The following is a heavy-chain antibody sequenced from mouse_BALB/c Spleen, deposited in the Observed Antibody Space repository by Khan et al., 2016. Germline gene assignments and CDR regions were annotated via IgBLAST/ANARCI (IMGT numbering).Heavy chain of an antibody. D-gene: IGHD4-1*01. CDR1: GFNIKDYY. Sequence: VQLQQPGAELVRSGASVKLSCTASGFNIKDYYMHWVKQRPEQGMAWIGWIDPENGDTEYAPKFQGKATMTAHTSANTACLQRSRLTSEDTAVYYCNADWDKGYWGQGTTLTVSS. J-gene: IGHJ2*01. CDR3: NADWDKGY. CDR2: IDPENGDT. V-gene: IGHV14-4*02.